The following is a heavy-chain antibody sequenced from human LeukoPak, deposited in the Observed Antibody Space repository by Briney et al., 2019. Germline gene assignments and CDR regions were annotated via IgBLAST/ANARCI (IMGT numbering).Heavy chain of an antibody. D-gene: IGHD5-12*01. V-gene: IGHV4-59*01. Sequence: PSETLSLTCTVSGGSISSYYWSWIRQPPGKGLEWIGYIHYSGGTHYNPSLKSRVTISVDTSKNQVSLKLRSVTAADTAVYYCARTTEGYAGGPGYSYYYYMDVWGKGTTVTISS. CDR3: ARTTEGYAGGPGYSYYYYMDV. CDR2: IHYSGGT. J-gene: IGHJ6*03. CDR1: GGSISSYY.